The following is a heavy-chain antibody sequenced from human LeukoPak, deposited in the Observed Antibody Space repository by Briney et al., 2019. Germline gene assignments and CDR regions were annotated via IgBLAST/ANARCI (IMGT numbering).Heavy chain of an antibody. J-gene: IGHJ4*02. CDR3: ARGGVAPSGGPFFDY. Sequence: PSETLSLTCTVSGGSISSSSYYWGWIRQPPGKGLEWIGSIYYSGSTYCNPALKSRLNISVDTSKNQFSLKLSSVTAADTAVYYCARGGVAPSGGPFFDYWGRGTLVTVSS. D-gene: IGHD3-16*01. CDR2: IYYSGST. CDR1: GGSISSSSYY. V-gene: IGHV4-39*01.